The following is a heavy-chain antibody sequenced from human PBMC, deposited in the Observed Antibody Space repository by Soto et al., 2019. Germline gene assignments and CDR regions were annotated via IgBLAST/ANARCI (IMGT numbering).Heavy chain of an antibody. J-gene: IGHJ4*02. CDR1: GGSISSSSYY. CDR2: IYYSGNT. Sequence: HLQLQESGPGLVKPSETLSLTCTVSGGSISSSSYYWGWIRQPPGRGLEWIGYIYYSGNTYYNPSLKSRVTISVDPSGSQFSLNLSSVTAADTAVYYCARLLEWLFSAKRGGRTDDYWGQGTLVTVSS. CDR3: ARLLEWLFSAKRGGRTDDY. D-gene: IGHD3-3*01. V-gene: IGHV4-39*01.